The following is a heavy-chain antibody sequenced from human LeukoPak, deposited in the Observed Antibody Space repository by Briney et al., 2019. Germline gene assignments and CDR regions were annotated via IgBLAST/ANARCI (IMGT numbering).Heavy chain of an antibody. J-gene: IGHJ4*02. D-gene: IGHD6-13*01. CDR3: ARGTIAAAGYYYFDY. V-gene: IGHV3-7*04. Sequence: GGSLRLSCAASGFTFSNYWMSWVRQAPGKGLEWVANIKQAGSEKYYVDSVKGRFTISRDNAKNSLYLQMNSLRAEDTAVYYCARGTIAAAGYYYFDYWGQGTQVTVSS. CDR2: IKQAGSEK. CDR1: GFTFSNYW.